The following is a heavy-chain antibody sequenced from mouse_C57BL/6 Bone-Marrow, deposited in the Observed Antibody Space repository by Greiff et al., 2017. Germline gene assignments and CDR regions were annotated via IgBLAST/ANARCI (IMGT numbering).Heavy chain of an antibody. D-gene: IGHD2-2*01. CDR1: GYTFTGYW. V-gene: IGHV1-9*01. J-gene: IGHJ2*01. CDR2: ILPGSGST. Sequence: VKLVESGAELMKPGASVKLSCKATGYTFTGYWIEWVKQRPGQGLEWIGEILPGSGSTNYNEKFKGKATFPADTSSNPAYMQLSSLTTEDSSIYYCERGWLRRDFDYWGKGTTLTVSS. CDR3: ERGWLRRDFDY.